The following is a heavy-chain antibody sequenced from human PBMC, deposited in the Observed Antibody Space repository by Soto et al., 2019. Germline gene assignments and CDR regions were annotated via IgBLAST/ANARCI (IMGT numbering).Heavy chain of an antibody. D-gene: IGHD4-17*01. Sequence: PGESLKISCKGSGYSFTNYWIGWVRQMPGRGLEWMGIIYPGDSDTRYSPSFEGQVTISADKSSTTAYLQWSSLKASDTAMYYCARTKTTDYYYYYGMDVWGQGTTVTVSS. J-gene: IGHJ6*02. V-gene: IGHV5-51*01. CDR3: ARTKTTDYYYYYGMDV. CDR2: IYPGDSDT. CDR1: GYSFTNYW.